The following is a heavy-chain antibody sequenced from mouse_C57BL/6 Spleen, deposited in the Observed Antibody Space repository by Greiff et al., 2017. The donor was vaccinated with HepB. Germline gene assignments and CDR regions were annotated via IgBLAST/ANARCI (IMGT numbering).Heavy chain of an antibody. D-gene: IGHD1-1*01. CDR3: ARKESRNYYGSSPYYAMDY. CDR1: GYTFTSYW. CDR2: IDPSDSYT. J-gene: IGHJ4*01. V-gene: IGHV1-69*01. Sequence: VQLQQPGAELVMPGASVKLSCKASGYTFTSYWMHWVKQRPGQGLEWIGEIDPSDSYTNYNQKFKGKSTLTVDKSSSTAYMQLSSLTSEDSAVYYCARKESRNYYGSSPYYAMDYWGQGTSVTVSS.